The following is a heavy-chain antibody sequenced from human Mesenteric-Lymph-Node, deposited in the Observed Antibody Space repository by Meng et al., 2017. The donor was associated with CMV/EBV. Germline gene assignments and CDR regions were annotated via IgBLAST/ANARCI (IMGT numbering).Heavy chain of an antibody. V-gene: IGHV3-48*03. D-gene: IGHD4-11*01. CDR3: AKITYSDYGTASYGMDV. Sequence: GGSLRLSCTASGFTLSSYEMNWVRQAPGKGLEWVSYMSGTGGTVYYADSVKGRFTISRDSAKNSLYLQMNSLRAEDTAVYYCAKITYSDYGTASYGMDVWGQGTTVTVSS. J-gene: IGHJ6*02. CDR1: GFTLSSYE. CDR2: MSGTGGTV.